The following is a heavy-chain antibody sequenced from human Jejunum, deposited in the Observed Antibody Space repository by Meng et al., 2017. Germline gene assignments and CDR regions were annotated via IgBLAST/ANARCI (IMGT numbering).Heavy chain of an antibody. V-gene: IGHV4-4*03. Sequence: GPGLVRPPGPLFLTCAVFGGSVSTTDWWSWVRQPPGKGLEWIGEISRSGRANYNPSLKGRVTISLDRSMNLFSLKLDSVTAADAAVYYCARDPRTNWASRFFDNWGQGTLVTVSS. CDR1: GGSVSTTDW. D-gene: IGHD1/OR15-1a*01. CDR2: ISRSGRA. J-gene: IGHJ4*02. CDR3: ARDPRTNWASRFFDN.